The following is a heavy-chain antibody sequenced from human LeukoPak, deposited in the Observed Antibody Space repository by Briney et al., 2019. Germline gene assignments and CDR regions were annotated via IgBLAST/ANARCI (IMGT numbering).Heavy chain of an antibody. CDR2: IYTGGTT. J-gene: IGHJ4*02. V-gene: IGHV3-53*01. D-gene: IGHD3-9*01. CDR1: GFTVSSYY. CDR3: ARGPILPLYFDY. Sequence: GGSLRLSCAVSGFTVSSYYMTWVRQAPGKGLEWVSVIYTGGTTYYADSLKGRFTISRDNSKNTLYLQMNSLRAEDTAVYFCARGPILPLYFDYWGQGTLVTVSS.